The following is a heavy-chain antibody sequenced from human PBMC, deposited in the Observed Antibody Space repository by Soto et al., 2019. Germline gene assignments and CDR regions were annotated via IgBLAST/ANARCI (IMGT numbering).Heavy chain of an antibody. Sequence: ASVKVSCKASGYTFTGYYMHWVRQAPGQGLEWMGWINPNSGGTNYAQKFQGRVTMTRDTSISTAYMELSRLRSDDTAVYYCASLNSGYDSDAFDIWGQGTMVTVSS. CDR3: ASLNSGYDSDAFDI. V-gene: IGHV1-2*02. D-gene: IGHD5-12*01. CDR1: GYTFTGYY. CDR2: INPNSGGT. J-gene: IGHJ3*02.